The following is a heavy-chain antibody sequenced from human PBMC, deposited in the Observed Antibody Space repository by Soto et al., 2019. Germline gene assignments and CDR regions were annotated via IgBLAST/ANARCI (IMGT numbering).Heavy chain of an antibody. CDR1: GYTFTSYY. J-gene: IGHJ5*02. Sequence: ASVKVSCKASGYTFTSYYMHWVRQAPGQGLEWMGIINPSGGSTSYAQKFQGRVTMTRDTSTSTVYMELSSLRSEDTAVYYCARDPDSSSWFPGNWFDPWGRGTLVTVSS. V-gene: IGHV1-46*01. CDR3: ARDPDSSSWFPGNWFDP. CDR2: INPSGGST. D-gene: IGHD6-13*01.